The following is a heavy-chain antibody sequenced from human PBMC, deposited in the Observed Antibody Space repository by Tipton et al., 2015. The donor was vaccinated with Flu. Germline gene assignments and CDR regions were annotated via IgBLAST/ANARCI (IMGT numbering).Heavy chain of an antibody. D-gene: IGHD6-13*01. CDR1: GFTFSTYW. Sequence: QLVQSGGGLVQPGGSLRLSCAISGFTFSTYWMSWVRQAPGKGLEWVANIKDDGAEEYYLDSVKGRFTISRDNSKNTLYLQMNSLRAEDTAVYYCAKDLGIAAAGRYAFDIWGQGTMVTVSS. V-gene: IGHV3-7*03. CDR3: AKDLGIAAAGRYAFDI. CDR2: IKDDGAEE. J-gene: IGHJ3*02.